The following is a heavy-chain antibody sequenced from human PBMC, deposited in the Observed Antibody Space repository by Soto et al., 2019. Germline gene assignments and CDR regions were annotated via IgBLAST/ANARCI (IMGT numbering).Heavy chain of an antibody. CDR3: ARDFAGRGPFDP. CDR1: NVSIKSSY. CDR2: VYYTGTT. V-gene: IGHV4-59*01. J-gene: IGHJ5*02. D-gene: IGHD1-26*01. Sequence: SETLSLTCSVSNVSIKSSYWNWIRHSPGKGLEWIGFVYYTGTTKYNPSLKGRVTISVDTSNNEFSLKLTSVTTADTAFYFCARDFAGRGPFDPWGQGTLVTVSS.